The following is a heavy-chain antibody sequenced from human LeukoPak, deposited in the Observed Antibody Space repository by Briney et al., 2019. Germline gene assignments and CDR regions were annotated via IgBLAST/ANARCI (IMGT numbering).Heavy chain of an antibody. CDR3: ARDRLWFGELNYYFDY. V-gene: IGHV1-69*01. D-gene: IGHD3-10*01. CDR2: IIPIFGTA. Sequence: SVKVSCKASGGTFSSYAISWVRQAPGQGLEWMGGIIPIFGTANYAQKFQGRVTITADESTSTAYMELSRLRSEDTAVYYCARDRLWFGELNYYFDYWGQGTLVTVSS. J-gene: IGHJ4*02. CDR1: GGTFSSYA.